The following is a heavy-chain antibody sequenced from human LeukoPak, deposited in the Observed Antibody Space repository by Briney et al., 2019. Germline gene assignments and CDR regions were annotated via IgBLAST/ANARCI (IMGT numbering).Heavy chain of an antibody. V-gene: IGHV3-33*01. CDR2: IWDDGGTK. Sequence: GGSLRLSCVVSGFTFSSYGMHWVRQAPGKGLEWVAVIWDDGGTKYYSDSVKGPFTISRDNSKSTLYLEMNSLRVEDTAVYYCAREGLTGSTNWFDSWGQGTLATVSS. D-gene: IGHD1-7*01. CDR1: GFTFSSYG. J-gene: IGHJ5*01. CDR3: AREGLTGSTNWFDS.